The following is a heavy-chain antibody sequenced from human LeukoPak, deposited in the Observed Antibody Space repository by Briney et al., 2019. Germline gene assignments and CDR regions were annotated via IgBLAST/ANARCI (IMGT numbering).Heavy chain of an antibody. V-gene: IGHV4-59*01. CDR2: IYYSGST. CDR1: GDSIRSYY. J-gene: IGHJ3*02. Sequence: PSETLSLTCTVSGDSIRSYYWSWIRQPSGKGLEWIGYIYYSGSTNYNPSLNRRVTISLDTSKNQFSLKLNSVTTADTAVYYCASAVSVPAWAFDIWGRGTMVTVSS. CDR3: ASAVSVPAWAFDI. D-gene: IGHD6-19*01.